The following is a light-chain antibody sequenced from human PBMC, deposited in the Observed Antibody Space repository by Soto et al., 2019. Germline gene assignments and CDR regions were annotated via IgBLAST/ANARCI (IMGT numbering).Light chain of an antibody. CDR3: QQRSNWPRFT. CDR1: QSVSSY. J-gene: IGKJ3*01. Sequence: EIVLTQSPATLSLSPGERATLSGRASQSVSSYLAWYQQKPGQAPRLLIYDASNRATGIPARFSGSGSGTDFTLTISSLEPEAFAVYYCQQRSNWPRFTFGPGTKVDIK. V-gene: IGKV3-11*01. CDR2: DAS.